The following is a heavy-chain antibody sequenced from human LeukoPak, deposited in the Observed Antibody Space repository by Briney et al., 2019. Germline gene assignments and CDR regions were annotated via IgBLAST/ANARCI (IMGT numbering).Heavy chain of an antibody. V-gene: IGHV4-61*01. Sequence: SETLSITCAVSGYSISSAYYWSWIRQPPGKRLEWIGYIYYSGSTDYNPSLKSRVTISIDTSKNQFSLKLSSVTAADTAIYYCASGSETWGLLPKFYFDHWGQGTLVTVSS. CDR1: GYSISSAYY. CDR2: IYYSGST. J-gene: IGHJ4*02. D-gene: IGHD1-26*01. CDR3: ASGSETWGLLPKFYFDH.